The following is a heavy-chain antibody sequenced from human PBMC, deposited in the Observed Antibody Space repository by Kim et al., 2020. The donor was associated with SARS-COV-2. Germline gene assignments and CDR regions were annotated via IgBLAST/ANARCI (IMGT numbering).Heavy chain of an antibody. CDR3: AREAAVWDAFDI. CDR2: INAGNGNT. J-gene: IGHJ3*02. D-gene: IGHD2-21*01. Sequence: ASVKVSCKASGYTFTSYAMHWVRQAPGQRLEWMGWINAGNGNTKYSQKFQGRVTITRDTSASTAYMELSSLRSEDTAVYYCAREAAVWDAFDIWGQGTMVTVSS. V-gene: IGHV1-3*01. CDR1: GYTFTSYA.